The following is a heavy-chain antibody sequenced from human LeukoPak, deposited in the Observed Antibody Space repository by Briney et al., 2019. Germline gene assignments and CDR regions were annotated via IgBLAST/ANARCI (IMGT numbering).Heavy chain of an antibody. D-gene: IGHD3-10*01. CDR2: INSDGSST. Sequence: GGSLRLSCAASGFTFSSYWMHWVRQAPGKGLVWVSRINSDGSSTSYADSVKGRFTISRDNAKNTLYLQMNSLRAEDTAVYYCAREYNYYGSGSYIYWFDPWGQGTLVTVSS. CDR3: AREYNYYGSGSYIYWFDP. J-gene: IGHJ5*02. V-gene: IGHV3-74*01. CDR1: GFTFSSYW.